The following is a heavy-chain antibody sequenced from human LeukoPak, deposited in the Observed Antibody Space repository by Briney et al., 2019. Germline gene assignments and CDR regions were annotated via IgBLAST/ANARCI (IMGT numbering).Heavy chain of an antibody. CDR3: VKDLSEGFTFDY. V-gene: IGHV3-64D*09. Sequence: PGGSLRLSCSASGFTFSNHVMHWVRQAPGKGLEYVSFISPTGDATTHADSVKDRFTISRDNSKNTLYLQMSNLRPEDTAVYYCVKDLSEGFTFDYWGQGTLVTVSS. CDR2: ISPTGDAT. CDR1: GFTFSNHV. J-gene: IGHJ4*02. D-gene: IGHD1-26*01.